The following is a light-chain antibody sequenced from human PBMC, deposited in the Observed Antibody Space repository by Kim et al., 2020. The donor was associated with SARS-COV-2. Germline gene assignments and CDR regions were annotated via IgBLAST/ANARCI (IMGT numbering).Light chain of an antibody. Sequence: QSALTQPPSASGSPGQSVTISCTGTTSDVGGYNYVSWYQHHPGKAPRLMLYAVSERPSGVPDRFSGSKSGNTASLTVSGLQAEDEADYYCSSYAGTTGVVFGGATRLTVL. CDR3: SSYAGTTGVV. V-gene: IGLV2-8*01. J-gene: IGLJ3*02. CDR2: AVS. CDR1: TSDVGGYNY.